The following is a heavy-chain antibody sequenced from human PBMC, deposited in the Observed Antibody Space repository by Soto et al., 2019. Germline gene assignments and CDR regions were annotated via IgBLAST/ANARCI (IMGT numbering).Heavy chain of an antibody. CDR2: ISYDGSNK. J-gene: IGHJ4*02. CDR1: GFTFSSYA. V-gene: IGHV3-30-3*01. CDR3: ARDLSITMIVVVITAPGY. D-gene: IGHD3-22*01. Sequence: GGSLRLSCAASGFTFSSYAMHWVRQAPGKGLEWVAVISYDGSNKYYADSVKGRFTISRDNSKNTLYLQMNSLRAEDTAVYYCARDLSITMIVVVITAPGYWGQGTLVTVSS.